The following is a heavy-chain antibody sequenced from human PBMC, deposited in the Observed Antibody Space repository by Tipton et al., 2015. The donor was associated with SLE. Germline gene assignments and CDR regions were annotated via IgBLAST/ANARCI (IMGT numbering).Heavy chain of an antibody. D-gene: IGHD4-17*01. CDR3: ARGGGDFALDF. CDR2: ISYDGSNK. CDR1: GFTFSSYA. V-gene: IGHV3-30*04. Sequence: SLRLSCAASGFTFSSYAMHWVRQAPGKGLEWVAVISYDGSNKYYADSVKGRFTISRDNSKNTLYLQMNSLRAEDTAVYYCARGGGDFALDFWGQGTLVTVSS. J-gene: IGHJ4*02.